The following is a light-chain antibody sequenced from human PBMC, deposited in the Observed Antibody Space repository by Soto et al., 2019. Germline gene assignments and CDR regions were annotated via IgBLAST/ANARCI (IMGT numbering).Light chain of an antibody. CDR1: QTISSW. CDR3: QQSYSTPPT. CDR2: KAS. J-gene: IGKJ1*01. Sequence: DVQMTQSPSTLSGSVGDRVTITCRASQTISSWLAWYQQKPGKAPKLLIYKASTLKSGVPSRFSGSGSGTDFTLTISSLHPEDSATYYCQQSYSTPPTFGQGTKVDIK. V-gene: IGKV1-5*03.